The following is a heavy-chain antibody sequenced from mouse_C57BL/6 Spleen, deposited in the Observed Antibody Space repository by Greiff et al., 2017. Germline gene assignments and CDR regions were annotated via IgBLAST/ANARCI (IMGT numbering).Heavy chain of an antibody. D-gene: IGHD2-4*01. Sequence: QVQLKQSGAELVRPGASVTLSCKASGYTFTDYEMHWVKQTPVHGLEWIGAIDPETGGTAYNQKFKGKAILTADKSSSTAYMELRSLTSEDSAVYYRTDYAAKFAGWGQGTLVTVAA. CDR1: GYTFTDYE. CDR2: IDPETGGT. J-gene: IGHJ3*01. V-gene: IGHV1-15*01. CDR3: TDYAAKFAG.